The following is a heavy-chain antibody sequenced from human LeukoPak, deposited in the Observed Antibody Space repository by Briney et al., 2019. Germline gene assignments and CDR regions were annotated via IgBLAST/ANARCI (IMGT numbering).Heavy chain of an antibody. J-gene: IGHJ4*02. V-gene: IGHV3-66*02. D-gene: IGHD2-2*01. CDR3: ARGMGYCSSTSCYLPLDH. CDR2: IYSGGST. Sequence: GGSLRLSCAGSGFTVSSSYMSWVRQAPGKGLEWVSIIYSGGSTYNADSVKGRFTLSRDDSKNTLYLQMNCLRPDDTAVYYCARGMGYCSSTSCYLPLDHWGQGAPVIVSS. CDR1: GFTVSSSY.